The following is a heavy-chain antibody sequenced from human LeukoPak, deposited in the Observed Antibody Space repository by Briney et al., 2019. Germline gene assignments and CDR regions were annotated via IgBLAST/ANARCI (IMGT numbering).Heavy chain of an antibody. CDR3: AKVSRGYCRGGTCYYYYGLDV. CDR1: GFTFSTYA. D-gene: IGHD2-15*01. CDR2: VFGNGIT. V-gene: IGHV3-23*01. Sequence: GGSLRLSCAASGFTFSTYAMSWVRQAPGKGLERVSSVFGNGITYYADSVKGRFTISRDNSKNTLYLQTNSLRAEDTAVYYCAKVSRGYCRGGTCYYYYGLDVWGQGTTVTVSS. J-gene: IGHJ6*02.